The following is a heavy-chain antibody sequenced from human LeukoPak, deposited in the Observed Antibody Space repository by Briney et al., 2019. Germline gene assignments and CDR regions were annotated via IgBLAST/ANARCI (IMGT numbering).Heavy chain of an antibody. CDR1: GFTSSSYS. D-gene: IGHD2-2*01. J-gene: IGHJ4*02. CDR3: ARDIVVVPAAIQYFDY. Sequence: PGGSLRLSCAASGFTSSSYSMNWVRQAPGKGLEWVSSISSSSSYIYYADSVKGRFTISRGNAKNSLHLQMNSLRAEDTAVYYCARDIVVVPAAIQYFDYWGQGTLVTVSS. V-gene: IGHV3-21*01. CDR2: ISSSSSYI.